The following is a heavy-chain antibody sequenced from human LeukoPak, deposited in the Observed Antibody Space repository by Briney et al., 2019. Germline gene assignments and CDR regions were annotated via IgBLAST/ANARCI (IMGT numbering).Heavy chain of an antibody. CDR1: GYSFTSYW. V-gene: IGHV5-51*01. D-gene: IGHD6-13*01. CDR3: ARQPYSSSWDSLNWFDP. J-gene: IGHJ5*02. Sequence: GESLKISCKGSGYSFTSYWIGWVRQMPGKGLEWMGIIYPGDSDTRYSPSFQGQVTISADKSISTAYLQWSSLKASDTAMYYCARQPYSSSWDSLNWFDPWGQGTLVTVSS. CDR2: IYPGDSDT.